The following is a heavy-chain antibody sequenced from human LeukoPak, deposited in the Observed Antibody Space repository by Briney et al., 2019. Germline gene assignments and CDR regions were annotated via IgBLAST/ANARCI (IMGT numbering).Heavy chain of an antibody. V-gene: IGHV3-20*01. CDR1: GFTFDDYG. J-gene: IGHJ6*02. CDR3: ARAPSPSYYYGMDV. CDR2: INWNGGSR. Sequence: GGSLRLSCAASGFTFDDYGMSWVRQAPGKGLEWLSGINWNGGSRDYADSVKGRFTISRDNANNSLYLQLNSLSAEDTALYHCARAPSPSYYYGMDVWGQGTTVTVSS.